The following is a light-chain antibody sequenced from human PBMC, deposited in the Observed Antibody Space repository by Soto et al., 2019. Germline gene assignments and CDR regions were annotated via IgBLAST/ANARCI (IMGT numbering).Light chain of an antibody. V-gene: IGLV2-14*03. CDR3: SSYTSSSLHV. CDR1: SSDVGGYNY. J-gene: IGLJ1*01. Sequence: QSALTQPASVSGSPGQSITISCTGTSSDVGGYNYVSWYQQHPGKAPKLMIYDVSNRPSGVSNRFSGSKSGNTASLTISGLQAEDAADYYCSSYTSSSLHVFGTGTRVTVL. CDR2: DVS.